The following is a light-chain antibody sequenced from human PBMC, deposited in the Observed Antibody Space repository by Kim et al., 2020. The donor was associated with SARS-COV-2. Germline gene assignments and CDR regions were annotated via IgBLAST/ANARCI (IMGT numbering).Light chain of an antibody. CDR2: EVN. CDR1: SSDVGGYNR. V-gene: IGLV2-18*02. Sequence: QSALTQPPSVSGSPGQSVTISCTGTSSDVGGYNRVSWYQQPPGTAPRLIIYEVNKRPSGVPDRFSGSKSGNTASLTISGLQAEDEADYYCSSYINSNTVIFGGGTKVTVL. CDR3: SSYINSNTVI. J-gene: IGLJ2*01.